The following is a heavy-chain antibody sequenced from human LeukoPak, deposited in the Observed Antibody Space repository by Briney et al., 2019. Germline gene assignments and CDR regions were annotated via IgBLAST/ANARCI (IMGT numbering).Heavy chain of an antibody. J-gene: IGHJ1*01. Sequence: SETLSLTCAVSGGSISSGDYYWSWIRQNPGKGLEWIGYVHHSGSTYYNPSLKSRVAMSIDTSKDQFSLRVYSVTAADTAVYYCARTPDYSDGSCYQYFQYWGQGALVTVSS. D-gene: IGHD2-15*01. V-gene: IGHV4-31*11. CDR1: GGSISSGDYY. CDR3: ARTPDYSDGSCYQYFQY. CDR2: VHHSGST.